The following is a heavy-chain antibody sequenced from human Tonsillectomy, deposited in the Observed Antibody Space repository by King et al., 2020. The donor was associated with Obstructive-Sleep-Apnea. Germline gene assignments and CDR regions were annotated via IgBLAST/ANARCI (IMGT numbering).Heavy chain of an antibody. V-gene: IGHV1-69*04. D-gene: IGHD4-17*01. CDR2: IIPILGIA. CDR3: ARHTVTKTTTYLDY. J-gene: IGHJ4*02. CDR1: GGTFSSYA. Sequence: QLVQSGAEVKKPGSSVKVSCKASGGTFSSYAISWVRQAPGQGLEWMGGIIPILGIANYAQKFQGRVTITADKSTSTAYMERSSLRSEDTAVYYCARHTVTKTTTYLDYWGQGTLVTVAS.